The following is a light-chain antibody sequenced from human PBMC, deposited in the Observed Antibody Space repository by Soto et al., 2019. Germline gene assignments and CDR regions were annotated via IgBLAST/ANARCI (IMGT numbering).Light chain of an antibody. CDR2: EGS. CDR1: SSDVGSYNL. Sequence: QSALTQPASVSGSPGQSITISCTGTSSDVGSYNLVSWYQQHPGKAPKLMIYEGSKRPSGVSNRFSGSKSGTTASLTISGRQAEDEADYYCCSYACSSTPFGGGTKLTVL. V-gene: IGLV2-23*01. CDR3: CSYACSSTP. J-gene: IGLJ3*02.